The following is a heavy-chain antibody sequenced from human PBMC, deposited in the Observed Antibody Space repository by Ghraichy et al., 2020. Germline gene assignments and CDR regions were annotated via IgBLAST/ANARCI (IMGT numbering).Heavy chain of an antibody. J-gene: IGHJ4*02. D-gene: IGHD2-8*01. V-gene: IGHV4-59*12. CDR1: GDSINDYY. CDR2: IHSSGIT. Sequence: SETLSLTCTVSGDSINDYYWNWLRQTPGKGLEWIATIHSSGITYYNSTLKSRVTMSIDTSKNQFSLRLNSVTATDTAVYFCEREKINGYNYFDHWGQGTLLTVSA. CDR3: EREKINGYNYFDH.